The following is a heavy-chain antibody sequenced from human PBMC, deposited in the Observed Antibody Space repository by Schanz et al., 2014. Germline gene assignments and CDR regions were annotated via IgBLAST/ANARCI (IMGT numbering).Heavy chain of an antibody. CDR3: AKEDRNHNSDYVY. J-gene: IGHJ4*02. V-gene: IGHV3-23*01. CDR1: GFTFSSYA. Sequence: EVQLLESGGGLVQPGGSLRLSCAASGFTFSSYAMSWVRQAPGKGLEWVSAISGSGETTYYADSVKGRFTISRDNSKNALYLQMNSLRPEDTAVYYCAKEDRNHNSDYVYWGQGTLVTVSS. CDR2: ISGSGETT. D-gene: IGHD3-22*01.